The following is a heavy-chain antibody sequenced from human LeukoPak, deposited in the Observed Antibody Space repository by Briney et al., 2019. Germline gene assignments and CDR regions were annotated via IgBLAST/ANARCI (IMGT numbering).Heavy chain of an antibody. CDR3: AKGTYSSGWYGRYYFDY. J-gene: IGHJ4*02. V-gene: IGHV3-30*04. CDR2: ISYDGSNK. D-gene: IGHD6-19*01. Sequence: GGSLRLSCAASGFTFSSYAMHWVRQAPGKGLEWVAVISYDGSNKYYADPVKGRFTISRDNSKNTLYLQMNSLRAEDTAVYYCAKGTYSSGWYGRYYFDYWGQGTLVTVSS. CDR1: GFTFSSYA.